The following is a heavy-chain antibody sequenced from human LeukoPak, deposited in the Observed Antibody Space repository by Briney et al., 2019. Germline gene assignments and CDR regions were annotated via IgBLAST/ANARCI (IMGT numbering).Heavy chain of an antibody. CDR2: ISGSGGST. CDR1: GFTFSSYA. J-gene: IGHJ6*03. Sequence: PGGSLRLSCAASGFTFSSYAMSWVRQAPGKGLEWVSGISGSGGSTYYADSVKGRFTISRDNSKNTLYLQMNSLRAEDTAVYYCAKVQGPYCSGGSCFMDVWGKGTTVTVSS. D-gene: IGHD2-15*01. V-gene: IGHV3-23*01. CDR3: AKVQGPYCSGGSCFMDV.